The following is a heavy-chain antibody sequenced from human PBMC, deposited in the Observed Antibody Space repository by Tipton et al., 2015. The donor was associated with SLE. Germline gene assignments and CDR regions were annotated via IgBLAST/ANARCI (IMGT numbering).Heavy chain of an antibody. CDR2: ISSSDNTK. J-gene: IGHJ1*01. CDR1: GFTFSDNY. Sequence: GSLRLSCAASGFTFSDNYMNWIRQAPGKGLEWVSYISSSDNTKYYADSVKGRFTISRDNAKNSLYLQMNSLRAEDTAVYYCAREGYGEYFQHWGQGTLVTVSS. D-gene: IGHD5-12*01. CDR3: AREGYGEYFQH. V-gene: IGHV3-11*01.